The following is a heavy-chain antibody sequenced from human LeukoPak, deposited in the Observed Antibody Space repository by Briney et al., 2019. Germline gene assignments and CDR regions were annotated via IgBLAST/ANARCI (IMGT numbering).Heavy chain of an antibody. CDR1: GFTVSSNY. J-gene: IGHJ1*01. D-gene: IGHD3-22*01. CDR3: AREVDYYDSSGYYSSRYFQH. CDR2: IYSGGST. Sequence: GGSLRLSCAASGFTVSSNYMSLVRQAPGKGLEWVSVIYSGGSTYYADSVKGRFTISRDNSKNTLYLQMNSLRAEDTAVYYCAREVDYYDSSGYYSSRYFQHWGQGTLVTVSS. V-gene: IGHV3-53*01.